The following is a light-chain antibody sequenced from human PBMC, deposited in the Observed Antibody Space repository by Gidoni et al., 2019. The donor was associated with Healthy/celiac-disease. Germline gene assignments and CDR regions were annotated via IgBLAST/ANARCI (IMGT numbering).Light chain of an antibody. Sequence: SYDLTQPPSVSVSSGQTARITCSGDALPKQYAYWYQQKPDQAPVLMIYKDSERPSGIPERFSGSSSGTTVTLTISGVQAEDEADYYCQSADSSGTCPVFGGGTKLTVL. CDR1: ALPKQY. CDR3: QSADSSGTCPV. V-gene: IGLV3-25*03. J-gene: IGLJ2*01. CDR2: KDS.